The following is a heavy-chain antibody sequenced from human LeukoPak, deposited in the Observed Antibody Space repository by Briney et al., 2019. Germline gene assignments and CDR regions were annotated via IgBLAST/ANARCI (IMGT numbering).Heavy chain of an antibody. CDR2: IKDDGSDK. V-gene: IGHV3-7*01. Sequence: PGGSLRLSCTASGFTFSSFWMSWVRQAPGKGLEWVANIKDDGSDKHYVDSVRGRFTISRDNAKNSLYLQMNSLRAEDTAVYYCAKEWGILVETRMDRFDYWGQGTLVTVSS. J-gene: IGHJ4*02. CDR3: AKEWGILVETRMDRFDY. CDR1: GFTFSSFW. D-gene: IGHD5-18*01.